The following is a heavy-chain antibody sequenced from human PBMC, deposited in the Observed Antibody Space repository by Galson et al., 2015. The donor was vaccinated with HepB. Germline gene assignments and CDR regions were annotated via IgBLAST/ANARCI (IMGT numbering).Heavy chain of an antibody. CDR3: ARDRYYDSSGYYGDYYYYGMDV. J-gene: IGHJ6*02. D-gene: IGHD3-22*01. CDR2: IIPILGIA. Sequence: SVKVSCKASGGTFSSYAISWVRQAPGQGLEWMGRIIPILGIANYAQKFQGRVTITADKSTSTAYMELSSLRSEDTAVYYCARDRYYDSSGYYGDYYYYGMDVWGQGTTVTVSS. CDR1: GGTFSSYA. V-gene: IGHV1-69*04.